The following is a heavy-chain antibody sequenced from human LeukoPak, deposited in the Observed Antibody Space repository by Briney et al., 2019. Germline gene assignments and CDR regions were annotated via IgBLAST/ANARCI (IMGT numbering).Heavy chain of an antibody. CDR1: GFTFSSYA. Sequence: PGGSLRLSCAASGFTFSSYAMSWVRQAPGKGLEWVSGISGSGGSTHYADSVKDRFTISRDNSKNTLYLQMNSLRAKDTAVYYCAKETVVVVAATPDAFDIWGQGTMVTVSS. J-gene: IGHJ3*02. CDR2: ISGSGGST. V-gene: IGHV3-23*01. D-gene: IGHD2-15*01. CDR3: AKETVVVVAATPDAFDI.